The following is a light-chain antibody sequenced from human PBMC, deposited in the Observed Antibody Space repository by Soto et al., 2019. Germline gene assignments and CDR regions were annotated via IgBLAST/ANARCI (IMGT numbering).Light chain of an antibody. Sequence: QSALTQPPSASGAPGQSVTISCTGSSSDVGGYNYVSWYQQHPGKAPKLMIYDVSKRPSGVPDRFSGSKSGNTASLTASGLQAEDEADYYCSSYAGSNIVVFGGGTKLTVL. J-gene: IGLJ2*01. CDR1: SSDVGGYNY. V-gene: IGLV2-8*01. CDR3: SSYAGSNIVV. CDR2: DVS.